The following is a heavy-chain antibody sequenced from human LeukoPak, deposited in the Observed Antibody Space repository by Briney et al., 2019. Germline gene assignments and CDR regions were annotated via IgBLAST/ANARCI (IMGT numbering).Heavy chain of an antibody. J-gene: IGHJ3*02. CDR2: IYYTGNT. CDR1: GDSISSYY. CDR3: ARLSGWTSWGFDI. Sequence: PSETLSLTCTVSGDSISSYYWSWIRQPPGKGLEWIGYIYYTGNTNYNPSLKSRVTISADTSKKQFSLKLSSVTAADTAVYYYARLSGWTSWGFDIWGQGTMVTVSS. D-gene: IGHD3-16*01. V-gene: IGHV4-59*08.